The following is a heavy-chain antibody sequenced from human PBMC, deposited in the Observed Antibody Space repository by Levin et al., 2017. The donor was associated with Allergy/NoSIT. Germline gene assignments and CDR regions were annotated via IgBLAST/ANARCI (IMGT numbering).Heavy chain of an antibody. CDR3: AKEYYYGSGNFPYYFGIDV. Sequence: GGSLRLYCAASGFAFDDYAMHWVRQVPGKGLEWLSSISWDSDNVAYADSVKGRFTISRDNAKNSLTLEMNSLRPEDTAFYYCAKEYYYGSGNFPYYFGIDVWGQGTTVTVSS. CDR2: ISWDSDNV. CDR1: GFAFDDYA. V-gene: IGHV3-9*01. J-gene: IGHJ6*02. D-gene: IGHD3-10*01.